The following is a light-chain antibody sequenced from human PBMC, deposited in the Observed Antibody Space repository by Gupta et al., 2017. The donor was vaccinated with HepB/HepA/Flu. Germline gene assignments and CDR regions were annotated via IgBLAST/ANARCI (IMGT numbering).Light chain of an antibody. CDR2: YNSDSDK. V-gene: IGLV5-45*02. Sequence: QAVLTQPSSLSASPGTSASLTCTLRSGINVGTSRIFWYRQKPGSPPQYLLRYNSDSDKQQGSGVPSRFSGSKDASANAGILLISGRQSEDEDDYYCRIGHSGAYVFGGGTKLTVL. J-gene: IGLJ2*01. CDR1: SGINVGTSR. CDR3: RIGHSGAYV.